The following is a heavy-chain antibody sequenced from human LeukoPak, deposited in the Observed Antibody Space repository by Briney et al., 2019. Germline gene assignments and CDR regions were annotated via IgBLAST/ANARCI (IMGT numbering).Heavy chain of an antibody. D-gene: IGHD4-23*01. CDR3: ARDGYSGSPVDY. J-gene: IGHJ4*02. CDR2: INWNGGST. CDR1: GFTFDDYG. V-gene: IGHV3-20*04. Sequence: GGSLRLSCAASGFTFDDYGMSWVRQAPGKGLEWVSGINWNGGSTGYADSVKGRSTISRDNAKNSLHLQMNSLRAEDTALYYCARDGYSGSPVDYWGQGTLVTVSS.